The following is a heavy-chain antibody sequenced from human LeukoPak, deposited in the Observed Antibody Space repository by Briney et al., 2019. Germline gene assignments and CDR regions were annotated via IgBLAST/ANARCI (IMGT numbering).Heavy chain of an antibody. CDR3: ARRVGSSSWSWIDP. D-gene: IGHD6-13*01. Sequence: SETLSLTCTLSGGSISSYYWSWIRHPPGKGLEWIGYTYYSGSTNYNPSLKSRVTIAVDTSKNQFSLKLSSVTAADTAVYYCARRVGSSSWSWIDPWGEGSLVTASS. V-gene: IGHV4-59*08. J-gene: IGHJ5*02. CDR2: TYYSGST. CDR1: GGSISSYY.